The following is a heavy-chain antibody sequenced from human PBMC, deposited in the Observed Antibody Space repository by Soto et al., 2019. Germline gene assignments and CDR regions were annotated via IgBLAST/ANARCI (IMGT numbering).Heavy chain of an antibody. D-gene: IGHD3-10*01. Sequence: PSETLSLTCTVSGGSISSSSYYWGWIRQPPGKGLKWIRSIYYSGSTYYNPSLKSRVTISVDTSKNQFSLKLSSVTAADTAVYYCARYVDGSGSYGYYYYYMDVWGKGTTVTVSS. CDR3: ARYVDGSGSYGYYYYYMDV. CDR1: GGSISSSSYY. CDR2: IYYSGST. V-gene: IGHV4-39*01. J-gene: IGHJ6*03.